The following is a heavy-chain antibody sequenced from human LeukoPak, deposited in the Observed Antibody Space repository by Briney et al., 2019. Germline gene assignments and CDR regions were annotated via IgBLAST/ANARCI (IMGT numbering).Heavy chain of an antibody. CDR3: ARQPLDCSGGSCYGYFDY. CDR2: IYYSGST. Sequence: PSETLSLTCTVSGGSISSSSYYWGWIRQPPGKGLEWIGSIYYSGSTYYNPSPKSRVTISVDTSKNQFSLKLSSATAADTAVYYCARQPLDCSGGSCYGYFDYWGQGTLVTVSS. D-gene: IGHD2-15*01. J-gene: IGHJ4*03. CDR1: GGSISSSSYY. V-gene: IGHV4-39*01.